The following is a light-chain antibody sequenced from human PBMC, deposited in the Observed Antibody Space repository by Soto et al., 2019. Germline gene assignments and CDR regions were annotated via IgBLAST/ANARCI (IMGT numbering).Light chain of an antibody. CDR3: QTWDTGARVV. J-gene: IGLJ2*01. CDR2: LSSDGSH. V-gene: IGLV4-69*01. Sequence: QLVLTQSPSASASLGASVKLTCTLSSGHSSYAIAWHQQQPEKGPRYLMKLSSDGSHSKGDGIPDRFPGSSSGAERYLTISSLQSEDEADYSCQTWDTGARVVFGGGTKMTVL. CDR1: SGHSSYA.